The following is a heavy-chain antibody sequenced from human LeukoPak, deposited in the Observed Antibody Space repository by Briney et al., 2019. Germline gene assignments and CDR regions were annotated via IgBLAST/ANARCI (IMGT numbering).Heavy chain of an antibody. CDR3: ATEAPRSYYFDY. V-gene: IGHV1-46*01. CDR2: VYATGGTT. Sequence: ASVKVSCKASDDTFTYYHIHWVRQAPGQGVEWMGAVYATGGTTINTQNFQGRVTMTRDTSTGTVYMELGSLRFEDTAMYYCATEAPRSYYFDYWGQGILVTVSS. CDR1: DDTFTYYH. J-gene: IGHJ4*02.